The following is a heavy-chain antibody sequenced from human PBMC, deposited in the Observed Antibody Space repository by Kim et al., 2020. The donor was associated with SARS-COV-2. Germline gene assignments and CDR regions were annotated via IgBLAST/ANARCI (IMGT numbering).Heavy chain of an antibody. Sequence: GGSLRLSCAASGFTFSNYGMNWVRQAPGKGLEWISFISGGSGTIYYADSVKGRFTISRDNAKNSLFLQMNSLRDEDTAVYYCAREVYLDYWGQGSLVTVSS. CDR3: AREVYLDY. CDR2: ISGGSGTI. CDR1: GFTFSNYG. J-gene: IGHJ4*02. V-gene: IGHV3-48*02.